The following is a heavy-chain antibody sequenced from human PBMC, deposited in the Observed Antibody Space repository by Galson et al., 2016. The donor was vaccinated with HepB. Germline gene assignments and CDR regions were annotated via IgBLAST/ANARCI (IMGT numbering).Heavy chain of an antibody. Sequence: SVKVSCKASGYTFTNYYMHWVRQAPGQGLEWMGKINPSGGSTSYAQKFQGRVTMTRDTSTSTVYMELRSLGSEDTAVYYCARAGWDGYNADAFDIWGQGTMVTVSS. CDR3: ARAGWDGYNADAFDI. D-gene: IGHD5-24*01. CDR2: INPSGGST. V-gene: IGHV1-46*01. CDR1: GYTFTNYY. J-gene: IGHJ3*02.